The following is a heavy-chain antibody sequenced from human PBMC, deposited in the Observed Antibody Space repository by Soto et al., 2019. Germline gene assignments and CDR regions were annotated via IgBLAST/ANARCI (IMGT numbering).Heavy chain of an antibody. J-gene: IGHJ3*02. V-gene: IGHV3-9*01. CDR3: AKAVYDFWSGYADAFDI. CDR2: ISWNSGSI. D-gene: IGHD3-3*01. CDR1: GFTFDDYA. Sequence: PGRPLRLSCAASGFTFDDYAMHWVRQATGKGLEWVSGISWNSGSIGYADSVKGRFTISRDNAKNSLYLQMNSLRAEDTALYYCAKAVYDFWSGYADAFDIWGQGTMVTVSS.